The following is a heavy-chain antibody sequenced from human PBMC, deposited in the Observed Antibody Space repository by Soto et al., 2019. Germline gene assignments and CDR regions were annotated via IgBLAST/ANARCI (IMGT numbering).Heavy chain of an antibody. Sequence: QVQLVQSGAEVKKPGSSVKVSCKTSGGTFSSYAISWVRQAPGQGLEWMGVLIPIFATANYAQKFQGRVTITADESTSTAYMELSSLRADDTAVYYCASHPRALIEYDAYNWFDPWGQGTLVTVSS. D-gene: IGHD2-8*01. CDR1: GGTFSSYA. CDR2: LIPIFATA. CDR3: ASHPRALIEYDAYNWFDP. J-gene: IGHJ5*02. V-gene: IGHV1-69*01.